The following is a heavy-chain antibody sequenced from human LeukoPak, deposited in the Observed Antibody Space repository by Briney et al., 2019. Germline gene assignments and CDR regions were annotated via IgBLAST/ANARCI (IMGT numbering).Heavy chain of an antibody. CDR2: NSGRSGNT. V-gene: IGHV3-23*01. CDR3: AKSRSTVGATKCTNFDY. Sequence: PGGPLRLSWAASEFTFSIHAMSWAPRAPGRGGEWVSSNSGRSGNTFYADPVRGRFTFPRDKSKNTLYLQMNSLRADDTALYYCAKSRSTVGATKCTNFDYWGQGTLVTVSS. D-gene: IGHD1-26*01. CDR1: EFTFSIHA. J-gene: IGHJ4*02.